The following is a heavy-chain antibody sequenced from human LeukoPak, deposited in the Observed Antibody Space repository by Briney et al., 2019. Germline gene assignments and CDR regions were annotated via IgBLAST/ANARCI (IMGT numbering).Heavy chain of an antibody. CDR3: ARTMSSSWDPGYYYYYMDD. Sequence: PSETLSLTCTVSGGSISSGSYYWRWIRQPAGKGLEWIGRIYTSGSTNYNPSLKSRVTISVDTSKNQFSLKLSSVTAADTAVYYCARTMSSSWDPGYYYYYMDDWGKGTTVTVSS. CDR2: IYTSGST. D-gene: IGHD6-13*01. J-gene: IGHJ6*03. CDR1: GGSISSGSYY. V-gene: IGHV4-61*02.